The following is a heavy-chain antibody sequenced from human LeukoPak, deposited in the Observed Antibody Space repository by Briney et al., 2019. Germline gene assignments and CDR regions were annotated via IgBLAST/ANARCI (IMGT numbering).Heavy chain of an antibody. CDR3: GRDPFPWYSDL. D-gene: IGHD3-16*01. Sequence: PGGSLRLSCAASGFTFSRYGMHWVRQAPRKGLEWVAFIRYDGSNKYYADSVRGRFTISRDNSNSNNTLYLQLNSLRAEDTAVYYCGRDPFPWYSDLWGRGTLVTVSS. CDR2: IRYDGSNK. CDR1: GFTFSRYG. V-gene: IGHV3-30*02. J-gene: IGHJ2*01.